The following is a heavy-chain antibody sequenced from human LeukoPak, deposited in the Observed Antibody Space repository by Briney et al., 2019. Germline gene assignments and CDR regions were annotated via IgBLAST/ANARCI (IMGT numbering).Heavy chain of an antibody. CDR3: ARDGDAVMVDFDY. CDR2: IYPYSGDT. D-gene: IGHD5-18*01. V-gene: IGHV1-2*02. J-gene: IGHJ4*02. Sequence: HGASVKVSCKASGYTFTAYYMYWVRQAPGQGLEWMGWIYPYSGDTKFAQKFQGRATMTRDTSISTAYMELSRLTSDDTAVYYCARDGDAVMVDFDYWGQGTLVTVSS. CDR1: GYTFTAYY.